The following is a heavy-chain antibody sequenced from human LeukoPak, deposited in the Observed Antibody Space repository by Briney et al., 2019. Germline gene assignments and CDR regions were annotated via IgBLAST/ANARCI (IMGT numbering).Heavy chain of an antibody. CDR1: GFTFSSYA. J-gene: IGHJ6*02. CDR3: AKAYSSSWYYYYYGMDV. D-gene: IGHD6-13*01. CDR2: ISYDGSNK. V-gene: IGHV3-30-3*01. Sequence: NPGGSLRLSCAASGFTFSSYAMHWVRQAPGKGLEWVAVISYDGSNKYYADSVKGRFTISRDNSYNTLYLQMNSLRAEDTAVYYCAKAYSSSWYYYYYGMDVWGQGTTVTVSS.